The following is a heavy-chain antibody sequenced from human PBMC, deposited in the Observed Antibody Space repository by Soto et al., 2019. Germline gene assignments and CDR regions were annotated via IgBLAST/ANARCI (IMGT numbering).Heavy chain of an antibody. Sequence: SQTLSLTCAISGDSVSSNSAAWNWIRQSPSRGLEWLGRTYYRSKWYNDYAVSVKSRITINPDTSKNQFSLQLNSVTPEDTAVYYCARDPGAIVVVVAATGGWFDPWGQGTLVTV. V-gene: IGHV6-1*01. CDR3: ARDPGAIVVVVAATGGWFDP. D-gene: IGHD2-15*01. CDR2: TYYRSKWYN. J-gene: IGHJ5*02. CDR1: GDSVSSNSAA.